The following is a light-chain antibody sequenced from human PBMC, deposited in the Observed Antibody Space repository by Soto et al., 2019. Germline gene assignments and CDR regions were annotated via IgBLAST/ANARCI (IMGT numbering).Light chain of an antibody. CDR2: AAS. Sequence: EIVLTQSPGTLSLSPGERATLSCRASQTLSINSLAWYQQKPGQPPRLLIYAASTRATDVPARFSGGGSGTDFTLSISRLEPEDFAVYYCQHYDTSPPSTFGQGTKLEI. V-gene: IGKV3-20*01. CDR3: QHYDTSPPST. J-gene: IGKJ2*01. CDR1: QTLSINS.